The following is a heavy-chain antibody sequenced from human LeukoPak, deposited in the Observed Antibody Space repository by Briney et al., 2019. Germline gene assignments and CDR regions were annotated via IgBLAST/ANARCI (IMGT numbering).Heavy chain of an antibody. Sequence: GESLKISCKGSGYSFTSYWIGWVRQMPGKGLEWMGTIYPGDSDTRYSPSFQGQVTISADKSISTAYLQWSSLKASDTAMYYCARSYSSAMRYFDYWGQGTLVTVSS. V-gene: IGHV5-51*03. D-gene: IGHD6-19*01. J-gene: IGHJ4*02. CDR2: IYPGDSDT. CDR1: GYSFTSYW. CDR3: ARSYSSAMRYFDY.